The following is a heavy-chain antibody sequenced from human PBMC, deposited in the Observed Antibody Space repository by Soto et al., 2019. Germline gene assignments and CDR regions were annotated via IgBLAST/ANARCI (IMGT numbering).Heavy chain of an antibody. J-gene: IGHJ4*02. CDR3: ATDGPSDSGSNYDISTGYLGY. CDR2: ISWNSGSI. CDR1: GFTFDDYA. D-gene: IGHD3-9*01. Sequence: EVQLVESGGGLVQPGRSLRLSCAASGFTFDDYAMHWVRQAPGKGLEWVSGISWNSGSIGYADSVKGRFTISRDNAKNSLYLQMNSLRAEDTALYYCATDGPSDSGSNYDISTGYLGYWGQGTLVTVSS. V-gene: IGHV3-9*01.